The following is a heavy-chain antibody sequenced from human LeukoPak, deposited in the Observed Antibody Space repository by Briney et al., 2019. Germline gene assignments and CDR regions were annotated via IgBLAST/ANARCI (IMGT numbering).Heavy chain of an antibody. CDR2: IYYSGST. CDR3: AMNYVDTAMGSVYYFDY. V-gene: IGHV4-31*03. D-gene: IGHD5-18*01. Sequence: SETLSLTCTVSGGSISSGGYSWSWIRQHPGKGLEWIGYIYYSGSTYYNPSLKSRVTISVDTSKNQFSLKLSSVTAADTAVYYCAMNYVDTAMGSVYYFDYWGQGTLVTVSS. J-gene: IGHJ4*02. CDR1: GGSISSGGYS.